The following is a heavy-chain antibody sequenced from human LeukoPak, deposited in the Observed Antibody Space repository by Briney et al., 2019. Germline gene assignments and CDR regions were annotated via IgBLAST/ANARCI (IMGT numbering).Heavy chain of an antibody. D-gene: IGHD2-15*01. CDR2: ISGSGGST. CDR1: GFTFSSYA. V-gene: IGHV3-23*01. Sequence: PGGSLRLSCAASGFTFSSYAMSWVRQAPGKGVEWVSAISGSGGSTYYADSVKGRFTISRDNSKNTLYLQMNSLRAEDTAVYYCAKDSEPYCSGGSCPFDYWGQGTLVTVSS. CDR3: AKDSEPYCSGGSCPFDY. J-gene: IGHJ4*02.